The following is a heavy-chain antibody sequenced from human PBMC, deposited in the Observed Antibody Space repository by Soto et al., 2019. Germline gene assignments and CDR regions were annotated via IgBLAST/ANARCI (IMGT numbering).Heavy chain of an antibody. J-gene: IGHJ4*02. CDR3: AREWYYDSSGQFDY. CDR1: GGSFSGYY. D-gene: IGHD3-22*01. Sequence: QVQLQQWGAGLLKPSETLSLTCAVYGGSFSGYYWSWIRQPPGKGLEWIGEINHSGSTNYNPSLKSRVTISVDTSKNQFSLKLSSVTAADTAVYYCAREWYYDSSGQFDYWGQGTLVTVSS. CDR2: INHSGST. V-gene: IGHV4-34*01.